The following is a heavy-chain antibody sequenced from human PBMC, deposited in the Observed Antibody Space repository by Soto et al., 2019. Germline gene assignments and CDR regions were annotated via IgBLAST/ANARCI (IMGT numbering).Heavy chain of an antibody. D-gene: IGHD6-13*01. J-gene: IGHJ4*02. CDR2: IYYSGST. Sequence: QVQLQESGPGLVKPSETLSLTCTVAGGSISSYYWSWIRQPPGKGLEWIGYIYYSGSTHYKTSLKSRVTISVDTSKNQFSLKLSSVTAADTAVYYCARGYSSRWYRAGVWGQGTLVTVSS. CDR3: ARGYSSRWYRAGV. V-gene: IGHV4-59*01. CDR1: GGSISSYY.